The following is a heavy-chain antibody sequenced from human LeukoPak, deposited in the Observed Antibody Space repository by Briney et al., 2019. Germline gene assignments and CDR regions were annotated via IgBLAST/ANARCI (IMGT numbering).Heavy chain of an antibody. CDR3: ARDRTPHGGNSGTDY. J-gene: IGHJ4*02. D-gene: IGHD4-23*01. Sequence: ASVKVSCKASGYTFTSYYMHWVRQAPGQGLEWMGIINPSGGSTSYAQKFQGRVTMTRDTSTSTVYMELSSLRSEDTAVYYCARDRTPHGGNSGTDYWGQGTLVTVSS. CDR2: INPSGGST. CDR1: GYTFTSYY. V-gene: IGHV1-46*01.